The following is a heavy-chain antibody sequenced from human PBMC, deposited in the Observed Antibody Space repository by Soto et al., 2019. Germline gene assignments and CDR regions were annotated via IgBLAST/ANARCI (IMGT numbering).Heavy chain of an antibody. D-gene: IGHD1-1*01. CDR1: GFTFSSSA. CDR2: ISGSGVAK. V-gene: IGHV3-23*01. Sequence: GGSLRLSCVVSGFTFSSSAINWVRQAPGKGLEWVSTISGSGVAKFYADSVKGRFTISRDNSDNTVSLQMNSLRAEDAAVYYCAKDRSPGATTWNVYWGQGTLVTVSS. J-gene: IGHJ1*01. CDR3: AKDRSPGATTWNVY.